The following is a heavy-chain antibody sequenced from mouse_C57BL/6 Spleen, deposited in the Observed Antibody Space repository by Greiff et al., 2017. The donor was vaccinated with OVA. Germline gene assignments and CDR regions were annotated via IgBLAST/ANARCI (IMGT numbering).Heavy chain of an antibody. D-gene: IGHD1-1*01. V-gene: IGHV2-2*01. CDR2: LWSGGST. Sequence: VQLQQSGPGLVQPSQSLSITCTVSGFAFTSYGVHWVRQSPGKGLEWLGVLWSGGSTDYNAAFISRLSISKDNSKSQVFFKMNSLQADDTAIYYCARPPDYGSSSYYAMDYWGQGTSVTVSS. CDR3: ARPPDYGSSSYYAMDY. CDR1: GFAFTSYG. J-gene: IGHJ4*01.